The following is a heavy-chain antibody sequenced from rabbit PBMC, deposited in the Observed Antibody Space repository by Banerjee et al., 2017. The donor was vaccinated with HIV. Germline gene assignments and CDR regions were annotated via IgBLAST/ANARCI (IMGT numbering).Heavy chain of an antibody. Sequence: QSLEESGGDMVKPGASLTLTCTASGFSFSSNYYICWVRQAPGKGLEWIGCIYPDGSGSTAYASWAKGRFTISKTSSTTVTLQMTSLTVADTATYFCARDLTDAIGWNFNLRGPGTLVTVS. J-gene: IGHJ4*01. V-gene: IGHV1S40*01. D-gene: IGHD1-1*01. CDR1: GFSFSSNYY. CDR2: IYPDGSGST. CDR3: ARDLTDAIGWNFNL.